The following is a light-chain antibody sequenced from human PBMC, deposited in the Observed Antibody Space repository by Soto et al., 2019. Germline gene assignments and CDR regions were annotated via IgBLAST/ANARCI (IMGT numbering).Light chain of an antibody. Sequence: EIILTHSPCTLSVSPGDRATLSCRASQSVNNNYLAWYQQKPGQAPRLLIYGASSRATGIPDRFRGSGSGTDFTLTISRLEPEDFEVYFCQQYGTAWWTFGQGTEVDIK. CDR2: GAS. V-gene: IGKV3-20*01. CDR3: QQYGTAWWT. J-gene: IGKJ1*01. CDR1: QSVNNNY.